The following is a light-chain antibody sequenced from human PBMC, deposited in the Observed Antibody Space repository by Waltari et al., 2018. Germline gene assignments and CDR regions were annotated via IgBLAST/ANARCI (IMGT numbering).Light chain of an antibody. CDR1: RENIGTYNY. J-gene: IGLJ2*01. CDR2: DVS. V-gene: IGLV2-14*03. CDR3: SSYSTTNTLI. Sequence: QSALTQPASVSGPPAQSITISCTGTRENIGTYNYVSWYQQYTDRAPELLIYDVSHRPSRISNRFSGSKSGYTASLTISDLQAEDEADYFCSSYSTTNTLIFGGGTRLTV.